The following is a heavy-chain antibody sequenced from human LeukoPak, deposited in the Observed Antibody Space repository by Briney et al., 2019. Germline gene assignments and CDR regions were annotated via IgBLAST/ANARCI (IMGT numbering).Heavy chain of an antibody. V-gene: IGHV1-3*01. Sequence: GASVTVSCKASGYIFTDYAIHWLRQAPGQRPEWMGWMNGGNGNTKYSQKIKGRITLISDTSAATSYMELSSLRHDNLAVYYCARGRGTSGSNRDFYYYYYMDVWGKGTTVTVSS. CDR1: GYIFTDYA. J-gene: IGHJ6*03. CDR2: MNGGNGNT. CDR3: ARGRGTSGSNRDFYYYYYMDV. D-gene: IGHD2-15*01.